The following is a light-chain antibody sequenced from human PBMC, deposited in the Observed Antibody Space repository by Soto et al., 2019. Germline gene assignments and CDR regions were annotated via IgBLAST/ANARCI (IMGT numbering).Light chain of an antibody. J-gene: IGKJ1*01. V-gene: IGKV3-20*01. CDR2: GAS. CDR3: QQYGSSGT. CDR1: QSVRSSH. Sequence: ELESTQSPGTRSLSPGERATISGRTSQSVRSSHLAWYQQKPGQAPRLLIYGASSRATGIPDRFSGSGSGTDFTLTIRRLEPEDFAVYYCQQYGSSGTFGQGTKVDIK.